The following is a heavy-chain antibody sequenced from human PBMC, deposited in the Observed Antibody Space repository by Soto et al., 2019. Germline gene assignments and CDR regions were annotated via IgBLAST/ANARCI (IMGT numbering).Heavy chain of an antibody. Sequence: QVQLVQSGAEVKKPGASVKVSCKASGYTFTSYAMHWLRQAPGQRLEWLGWINAGNGNTKYSQKFQGRVTITRDTSGSTAYMELSSLRSEDTAVYYCARRMRYCGSTICPGGAFEIWGQGTMVTVSS. D-gene: IGHD2-2*01. V-gene: IGHV1-3*01. CDR1: GYTFTSYA. J-gene: IGHJ3*02. CDR2: INAGNGNT. CDR3: ARRMRYCGSTICPGGAFEI.